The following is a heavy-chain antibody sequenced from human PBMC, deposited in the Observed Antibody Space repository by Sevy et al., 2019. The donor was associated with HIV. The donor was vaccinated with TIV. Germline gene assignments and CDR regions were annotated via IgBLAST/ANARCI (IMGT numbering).Heavy chain of an antibody. CDR3: AGEGGGDAEAAALDY. CDR2: IGSSGGSI. CDR1: GFSFSSYE. Sequence: GGSLRLSCAASGFSFSSYEMNWVRQAPGKGLEWVSYIGSSGGSIYYADSVKGRFTISRDNAKNSLYLQMNSLRAEDTAVYYCAGEGGGDAEAAALDYWGQGTLVTVSS. J-gene: IGHJ4*02. V-gene: IGHV3-48*03. D-gene: IGHD6-25*01.